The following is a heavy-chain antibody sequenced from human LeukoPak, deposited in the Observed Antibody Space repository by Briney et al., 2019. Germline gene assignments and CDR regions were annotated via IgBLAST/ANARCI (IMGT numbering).Heavy chain of an antibody. CDR1: GFTFSIYS. CDR2: ISADSNTI. V-gene: IGHV3-48*02. J-gene: IGHJ4*02. D-gene: IGHD3-22*01. CDR3: AILNYYDSSGYFRD. Sequence: GGSLRLSCAASGFTFSIYSMNWVRQAPGEGLEWLSYISADSNTIYYADSVKGRFTISRDNAKTSLYLQMNTLRDEDTAVYYCAILNYYDSSGYFRDWGQGTLVTVSS.